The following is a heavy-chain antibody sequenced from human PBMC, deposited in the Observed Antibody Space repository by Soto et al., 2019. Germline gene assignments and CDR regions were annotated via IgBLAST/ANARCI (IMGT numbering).Heavy chain of an antibody. V-gene: IGHV1-8*01. J-gene: IGHJ3*02. CDR1: GYTFTSYD. D-gene: IGHD3-22*01. CDR2: MNPNSGNT. Sequence: ASVKVSCKASGYTFTSYDINWVRQATGQGLEWMGWMNPNSGNTGYAQKFQGRVTMTRNTSISTAYMELRSLRSDDTAVYYCARGAATKIVVVMYDALEIWGQGTMVTVSS. CDR3: ARGAATKIVVVMYDALEI.